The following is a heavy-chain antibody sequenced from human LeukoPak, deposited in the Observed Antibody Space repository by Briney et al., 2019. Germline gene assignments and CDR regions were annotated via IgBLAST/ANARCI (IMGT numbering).Heavy chain of an antibody. V-gene: IGHV4-39*07. D-gene: IGHD4-23*01. J-gene: IGHJ4*02. CDR3: ARAQYREKDYGGHTSKFDY. CDR2: IYYTGNT. Sequence: SETLSLTCTVSGGSIRSSSYYWGCIRQPPGKGLEWIGSIYYTGNTYYNPSLKSRVTISVDTSKNQFSLKLSSVTAADTAVYYCARAQYREKDYGGHTSKFDYWGQGTLVTVSS. CDR1: GGSIRSSSYY.